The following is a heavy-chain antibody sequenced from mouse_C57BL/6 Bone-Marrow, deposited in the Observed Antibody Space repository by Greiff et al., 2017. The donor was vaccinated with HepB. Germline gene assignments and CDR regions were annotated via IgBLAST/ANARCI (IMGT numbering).Heavy chain of an antibody. CDR1: GYTFTSYW. CDR3: ARSITTVVAGDYFDY. V-gene: IGHV1-61*01. CDR2: IYPSDSET. J-gene: IGHJ2*01. D-gene: IGHD1-1*01. Sequence: VQLQQPGAELVRPGSSVKLSCKASGYTFTSYWMDWVEQRPGQGLEWIGNIYPSDSETHYNQKFKDKATLTVDKSSSTAYMQLSSLTSEDSAVYYCARSITTVVAGDYFDYWGQGTTLTVSS.